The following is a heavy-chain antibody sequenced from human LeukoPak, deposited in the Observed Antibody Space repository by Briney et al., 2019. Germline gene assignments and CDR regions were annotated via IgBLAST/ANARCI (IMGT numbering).Heavy chain of an antibody. V-gene: IGHV1-3*01. Sequence: EASVKVSCTASGYTFTSYAMHWVRQAPGQRLEWMGWINAGNGNTKYSQKFQGRVTITRDTSASTAYMELSSLRSEDTAVYYCARGVGYSRSWYSDWFDPWGQGTLVTVSS. D-gene: IGHD6-13*01. CDR2: INAGNGNT. J-gene: IGHJ5*02. CDR3: ARGVGYSRSWYSDWFDP. CDR1: GYTFTSYA.